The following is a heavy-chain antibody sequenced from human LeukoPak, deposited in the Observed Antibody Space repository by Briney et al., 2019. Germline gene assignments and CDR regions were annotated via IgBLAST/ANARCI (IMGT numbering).Heavy chain of an antibody. CDR2: MNPNSGNT. Sequence: ASVKVSCKASGYTFTSYDINWVRQATGQGLEWMGWMNPNSGNTGYAQKFQGRVTMTRNTSISTAYMELSSLRSEDTAVYYCARGGQWLDFNWFDPWGQGTLVTVSS. V-gene: IGHV1-8*01. D-gene: IGHD6-19*01. J-gene: IGHJ5*02. CDR3: ARGGQWLDFNWFDP. CDR1: GYTFTSYD.